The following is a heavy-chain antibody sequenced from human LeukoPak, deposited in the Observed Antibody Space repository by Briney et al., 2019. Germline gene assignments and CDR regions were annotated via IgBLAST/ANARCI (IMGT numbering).Heavy chain of an antibody. Sequence: PSQTLSLTCAVSGGSISSGDYYWSWIRQHPGKGLEWIGYIYYSGDTYYNPSLRSRISISLDTSKNHFSLKLSSVTAADTAMYYCARDYGNNWFDPWGQGTLVTVSA. CDR1: GGSISSGDYY. CDR3: ARDYGNNWFDP. J-gene: IGHJ5*02. D-gene: IGHD4-17*01. CDR2: IYYSGDT. V-gene: IGHV4-31*11.